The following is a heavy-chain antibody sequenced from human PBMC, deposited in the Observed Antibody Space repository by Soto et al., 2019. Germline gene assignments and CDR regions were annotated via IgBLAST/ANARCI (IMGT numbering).Heavy chain of an antibody. CDR1: GFTFSRYG. Sequence: QVQLVESGGGVVQPGRSLRLSCAASGFTFSRYGMHWVRQAPGKGLEWVAVISYDGSKRDYADSVKGRFTISRDNSNNTLYLQMNSLRAEGTAVYYCENESSYDSTGPQRNRRNDGMDVWGRGTRVTVFS. CDR3: ENESSYDSTGPQRNRRNDGMDV. V-gene: IGHV3-30*18. J-gene: IGHJ6*02. CDR2: ISYDGSKR. D-gene: IGHD3-22*01.